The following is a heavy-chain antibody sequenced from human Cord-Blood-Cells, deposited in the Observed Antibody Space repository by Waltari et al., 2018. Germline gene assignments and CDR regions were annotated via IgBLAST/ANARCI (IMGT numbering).Heavy chain of an antibody. Sequence: EVQLLESGGGLVQPGGSLRLSCAASGFTFSSDAMSWVRQAPGKGLEWVSAISGSGGSTYSADSVKGRFTISRDNAKNTLYLQMNSLRAEDTAVYYCAKKEYSSSSWFDPWGQGTLVTVSS. CDR1: GFTFSSDA. V-gene: IGHV3-23*01. CDR2: ISGSGGST. D-gene: IGHD6-6*01. CDR3: AKKEYSSSSWFDP. J-gene: IGHJ5*02.